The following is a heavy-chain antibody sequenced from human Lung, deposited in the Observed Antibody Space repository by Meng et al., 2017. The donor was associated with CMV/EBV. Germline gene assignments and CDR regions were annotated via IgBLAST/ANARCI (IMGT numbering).Heavy chain of an antibody. CDR3: ARDVMGWFDP. J-gene: IGHJ5*02. D-gene: IGHD2-8*01. CDR1: GFRFSSYC. Sequence: DGPLVESGGGLVPPGEVRRLSCVASGFRFSSYCMHWVRQSPGKGLGWVARINSGGTTTTYADSVKGRFTISRDNAKNTLYLQMNSLRGEDTAVYYCARDVMGWFDPWGQGALVTVSS. CDR2: INSGGTTT. V-gene: IGHV3-74*01.